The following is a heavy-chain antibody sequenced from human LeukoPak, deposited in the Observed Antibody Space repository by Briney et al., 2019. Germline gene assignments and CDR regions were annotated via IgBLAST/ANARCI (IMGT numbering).Heavy chain of an antibody. V-gene: IGHV1-18*01. CDR1: GYTFTTYN. CDR3: ASLKNYYDSSGYLVTDAFDI. Sequence: ASVKVSCKASGYTFTTYNINWVRQAPGQGLEWMGWISGYNGNTNYAQKLQGRVTMTTDTSTSTAYMEMRSLKSDDTAVYYCASLKNYYDSSGYLVTDAFDIWGQGTMVTVSS. J-gene: IGHJ3*02. CDR2: ISGYNGNT. D-gene: IGHD3-22*01.